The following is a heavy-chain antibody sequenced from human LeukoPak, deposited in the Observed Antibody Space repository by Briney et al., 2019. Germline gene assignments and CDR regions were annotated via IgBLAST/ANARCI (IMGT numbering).Heavy chain of an antibody. CDR3: ARDLRTVTPGSLWDY. D-gene: IGHD4-17*01. Sequence: GGSLRLSCAASGFTFSSYSMNWVRQAPGKGLEWVSYISSSSSTIYYADSVKGRFTISRDNAKNSLYLQMNSLRAEDTAVYYCARDLRTVTPGSLWDYWGQGTLVTVSS. J-gene: IGHJ4*02. V-gene: IGHV3-48*04. CDR2: ISSSSSTI. CDR1: GFTFSSYS.